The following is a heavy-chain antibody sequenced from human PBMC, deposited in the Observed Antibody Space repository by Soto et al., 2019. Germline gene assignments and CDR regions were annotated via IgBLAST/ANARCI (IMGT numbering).Heavy chain of an antibody. CDR2: INHSGST. D-gene: IGHD3-3*01. V-gene: IGHV4-34*01. CDR3: ASGGTIFALDY. CDR1: GGPLSAFY. Sequence: SETLSLTCAVSGGPLSAFYYSWLRQPPGKGLEWIGEINHSGSTNYNPSLKSRVTLSVDTSKNQFSLKLSSVTAADTAVYYCASGGTIFALDYWGQGTLVTVSS. J-gene: IGHJ4*02.